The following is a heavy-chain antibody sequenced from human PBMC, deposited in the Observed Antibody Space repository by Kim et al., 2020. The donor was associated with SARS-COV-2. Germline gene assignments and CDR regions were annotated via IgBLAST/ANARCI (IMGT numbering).Heavy chain of an antibody. V-gene: IGHV4-59*01. D-gene: IGHD3-10*01. Sequence: PTLKSRDTISVETSKHQFSLKLSSVTAADTAVYYCARVTMVRGVIITFDPWGQGTLVTVSS. CDR3: ARVTMVRGVIITFDP. J-gene: IGHJ5*02.